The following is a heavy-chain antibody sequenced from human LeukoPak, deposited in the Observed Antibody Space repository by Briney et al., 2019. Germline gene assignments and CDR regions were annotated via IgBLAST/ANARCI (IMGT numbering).Heavy chain of an antibody. CDR3: TRDRGTQHLFDP. CDR1: GFTLHDSS. D-gene: IGHD1-1*01. Sequence: GGSLRLPHAACGFTLHDSSLHWVHQSSGKGLEWVGQIDKKDKGYATATAYAASVKGRFTISRDDSINTAYLQMKSLKTEDTALYYCTRDRGTQHLFDPGGGGPVVSVSS. V-gene: IGHV3-73*01. CDR2: IDKKDKGYATAT. J-gene: IGHJ5*02.